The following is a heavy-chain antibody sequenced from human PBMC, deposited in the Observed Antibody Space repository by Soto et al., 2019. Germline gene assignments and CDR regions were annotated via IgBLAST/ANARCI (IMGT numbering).Heavy chain of an antibody. CDR3: ARGRRELQTGGPKDY. J-gene: IGHJ4*02. D-gene: IGHD1-26*01. CDR2: ISYDGSNK. CDR1: GFTFSSYA. Sequence: QPVGSLRLSCAASGFTFSSYAMHWVRQAPGKGLEWVAVISYDGSNKYYADSVKGRFTISRDNSKNTLYLQMNSLRAEDTAVYYCARGRRELQTGGPKDYWGQGTLVTVSS. V-gene: IGHV3-30-3*01.